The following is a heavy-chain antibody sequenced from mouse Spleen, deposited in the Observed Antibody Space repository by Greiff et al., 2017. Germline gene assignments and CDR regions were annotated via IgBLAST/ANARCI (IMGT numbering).Heavy chain of an antibody. Sequence: EVKLVESGGGLVKPGGSLKLSCAASGFTFSDYGMHWVRQAPEKGLEWVAYISSGSSTIYYADTVKGRFTISRDNAKNTLFLQMTSLRSEDTAMYYCARPGYYGYDGLLDYGGQGTTLTVSS. CDR3: ARPGYYGYDGLLDY. D-gene: IGHD2-2*01. CDR2: ISSGSSTI. CDR1: GFTFSDYG. J-gene: IGHJ2*01. V-gene: IGHV5-17*01.